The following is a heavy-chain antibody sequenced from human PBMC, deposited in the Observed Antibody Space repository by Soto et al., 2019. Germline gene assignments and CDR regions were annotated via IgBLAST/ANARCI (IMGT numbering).Heavy chain of an antibody. CDR3: ARSPWGYYYDSSGYYADAFDI. J-gene: IGHJ3*02. D-gene: IGHD3-22*01. Sequence: QVQLVQSGAEVQKPGSSVKVSCKASGGTFSSYAISWVRQAPGQGLEWMGGIIPIFGTANYAQKFQGRVTITADESTSTAYMELSSLRSEDTAVYYCARSPWGYYYDSSGYYADAFDIWGQGTMVTVSS. CDR2: IIPIFGTA. V-gene: IGHV1-69*01. CDR1: GGTFSSYA.